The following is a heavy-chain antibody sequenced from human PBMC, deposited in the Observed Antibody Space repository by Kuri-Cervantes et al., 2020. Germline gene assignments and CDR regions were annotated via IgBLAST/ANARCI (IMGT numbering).Heavy chain of an antibody. Sequence: GGSLRLSCAASGFTFDDYGMHWVRQAPGKGLEWVSGLSWNSGTINYADSVKGRFTISRDNAKNSLYLQMNGLRAEDTALYYCARVYGDYELGIWGQGTMVTVSS. CDR1: GFTFDDYG. CDR2: LSWNSGTI. V-gene: IGHV3-9*01. J-gene: IGHJ3*02. CDR3: ARVYGDYELGI. D-gene: IGHD4-17*01.